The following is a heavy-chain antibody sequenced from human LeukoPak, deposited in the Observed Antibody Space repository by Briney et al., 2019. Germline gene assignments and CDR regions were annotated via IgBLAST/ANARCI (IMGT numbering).Heavy chain of an antibody. J-gene: IGHJ6*02. Sequence: PGGSLRLSCAASGFTCSDYNMNWVRRAPGKGLEGVSSIRSSATYIYYADSVKGRFTISRDNGKTSLSLQMNSLRAEDTAVYYCARILVVPAANYYYSYGMDVWGQATTVTVSS. CDR3: ARILVVPAANYYYSYGMDV. D-gene: IGHD2-2*01. V-gene: IGHV3-21*06. CDR1: GFTCSDYN. CDR2: IRSSATYI.